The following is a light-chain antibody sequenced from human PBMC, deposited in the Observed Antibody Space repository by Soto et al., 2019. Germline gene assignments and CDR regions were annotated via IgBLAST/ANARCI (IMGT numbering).Light chain of an antibody. CDR3: QHYDNLPPFT. V-gene: IGKV3-15*01. CDR2: GAS. J-gene: IGKJ2*01. Sequence: EIVMTQSPATLSVSPGEGATLSCRASQSVSSNLAWYQQKPGQAPRLLMYGASTRASGVPARFSGSGSGTEFTLTISSLQSEDFAVYYCQHYDNLPPFTFGQGTKLEI. CDR1: QSVSSN.